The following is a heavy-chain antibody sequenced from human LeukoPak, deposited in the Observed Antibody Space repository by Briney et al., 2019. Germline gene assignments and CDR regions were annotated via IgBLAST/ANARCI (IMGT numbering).Heavy chain of an antibody. Sequence: GGSLRLSCAASGFTFSSYAMHWVRQAPGKGLEWVAVISYDGSNKYYADSVKGRFTISRDNSKNTLFLQMNSLRAEDTAVYYCAKSYVGVRGLFDYWGQGTLVTVSS. CDR2: ISYDGSNK. CDR3: AKSYVGVRGLFDY. J-gene: IGHJ4*02. D-gene: IGHD3-10*01. CDR1: GFTFSSYA. V-gene: IGHV3-30*04.